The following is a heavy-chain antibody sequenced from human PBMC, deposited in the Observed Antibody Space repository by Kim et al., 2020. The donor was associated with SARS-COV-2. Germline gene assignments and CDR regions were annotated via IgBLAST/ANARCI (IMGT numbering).Heavy chain of an antibody. CDR1: GFTFSSYS. V-gene: IGHV3-21*01. Sequence: GGSLRLSCAASGFTFSSYSMNWVRQAPGKGLEWVSSITSSSYIYYADSVKGRFTISRDNAKNSLYLQINSLRAEDTAVYYCARLQVVAALGYGMDVWGQGTTVTVSS. CDR3: ARLQVVAALGYGMDV. J-gene: IGHJ6*02. D-gene: IGHD2-15*01. CDR2: ITSSSYI.